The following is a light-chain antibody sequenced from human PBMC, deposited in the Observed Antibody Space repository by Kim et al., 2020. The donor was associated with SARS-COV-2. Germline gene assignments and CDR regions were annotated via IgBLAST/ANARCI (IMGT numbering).Light chain of an antibody. CDR3: SSYTSSNSYV. Sequence: QSALTQPASVSGSPGQSITISCTGSNSDIGGYNHVSWYQQHPGKAPKLIIYGVGNRPSGVSNRFSGSKSGNTASLTISGLQAEDEADYFCSSYTSSNSYVFGTGTKLTVL. CDR1: NSDIGGYNH. J-gene: IGLJ1*01. CDR2: GVG. V-gene: IGLV2-14*03.